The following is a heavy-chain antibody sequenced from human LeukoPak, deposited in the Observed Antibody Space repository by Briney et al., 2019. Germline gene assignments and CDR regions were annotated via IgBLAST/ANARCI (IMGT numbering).Heavy chain of an antibody. CDR1: GFTFSIYA. V-gene: IGHV3-23*01. J-gene: IGHJ4*02. CDR2: IVGNGGGI. Sequence: GGPLRLSCAASGFTFSIYAMNWVRQAPGKGLEWVSVIVGNGGGIHYADSVKGRFTISRDNVNDILYLQMNSLRAEDTAVYYCAKDRIPDGKYSIDFWGQGTLVTVSS. CDR3: AKDRIPDGKYSIDF. D-gene: IGHD5-24*01.